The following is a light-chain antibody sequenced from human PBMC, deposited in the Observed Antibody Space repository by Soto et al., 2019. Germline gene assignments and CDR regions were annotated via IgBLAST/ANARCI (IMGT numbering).Light chain of an antibody. V-gene: IGKV3-11*01. CDR3: QQRSNWPVT. CDR2: DAS. CDR1: QSVNNF. Sequence: EIVLTQSPATLSLSPGERATLSCRASQSVNNFLAWYRQKPGQAPRLIIYDASNSATGIPARFSGSGSGTDFTITISSLEPEDFALYSCQQRSNWPVTFGQGTRLEIK. J-gene: IGKJ5*01.